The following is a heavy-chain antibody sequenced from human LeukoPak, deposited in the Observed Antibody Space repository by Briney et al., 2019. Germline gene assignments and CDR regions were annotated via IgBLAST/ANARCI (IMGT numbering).Heavy chain of an antibody. CDR2: ISWNSGSI. CDR3: AKALVAATIYYYYGMDV. D-gene: IGHD2-15*01. V-gene: IGHV3-9*01. CDR1: GFTFDDYA. Sequence: GGSLRPSCAASGFTFDDYAMHWVRQAPGKGLEWVSGISWNSGSIGYADSVKGRFTISRDNAKNSLYLQMNSLRAEDTALYYCAKALVAATIYYYYGMDVWGQGTTVTVSS. J-gene: IGHJ6*02.